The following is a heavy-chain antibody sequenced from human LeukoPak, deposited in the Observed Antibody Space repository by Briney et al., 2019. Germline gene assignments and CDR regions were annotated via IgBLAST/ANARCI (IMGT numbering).Heavy chain of an antibody. CDR1: GGSISSSSYY. J-gene: IGHJ4*02. CDR2: IYYSGST. Sequence: SETLSLTCTVSGGSISSSSYYWGWIRQPPGEGLEWIGSIYYSGSTYYNPSLKSRVTISVDTSKNQFSLKLSSVTAADTAVYYCAPSRSGSYSRWGQGTLVTVSS. D-gene: IGHD1-26*01. CDR3: APSRSGSYSR. V-gene: IGHV4-39*01.